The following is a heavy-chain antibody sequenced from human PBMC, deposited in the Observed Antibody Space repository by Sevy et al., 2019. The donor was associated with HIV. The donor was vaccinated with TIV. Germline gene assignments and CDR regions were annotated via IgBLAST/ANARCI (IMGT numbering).Heavy chain of an antibody. V-gene: IGHV1-24*01. CDR2: LDPQDGEP. CDR1: GYSFTEIP. D-gene: IGHD3-22*01. Sequence: ASVKGSCKVSGYSFTEIPMHWVRQTPGKGLEWMGGLDPQDGEPIYVQDFQGRVTMTEDKFPDAVYMELGGLRYEDTAIYYCATCMYDYASRGYTAHDFWGQGTLVTVSS. CDR3: ATCMYDYASRGYTAHDF. J-gene: IGHJ4*02.